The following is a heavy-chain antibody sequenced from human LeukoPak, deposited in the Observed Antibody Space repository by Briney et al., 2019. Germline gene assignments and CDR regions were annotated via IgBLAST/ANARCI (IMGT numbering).Heavy chain of an antibody. V-gene: IGHV4-34*01. Sequence: SETLSLTCAVYGGSFSGYYWSWIRQPPGKGLEWIGEINHSGSTNYNPSLKSRVTISVDTSKNRFSLKLSSVTAADTAVYYCASGLRRSGIDYWGQGTLVTVSS. D-gene: IGHD4-17*01. CDR2: INHSGST. J-gene: IGHJ4*02. CDR1: GGSFSGYY. CDR3: ASGLRRSGIDY.